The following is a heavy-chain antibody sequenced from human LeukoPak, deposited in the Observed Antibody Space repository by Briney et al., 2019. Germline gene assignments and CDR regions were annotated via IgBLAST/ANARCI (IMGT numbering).Heavy chain of an antibody. CDR1: GGSISSGSYY. Sequence: PSQTLSLTCTVSGGSISSGSYYWSWIRQPAGKGLEWIGRIYTSGSTNYNPSLKSRVTISVDTSKNQFSLKLSSVTAADTAVYYCARAAGSGSYLWFDLEGRGTGVIVSS. CDR3: ARAAGSGSYLWFDL. D-gene: IGHD3-10*01. J-gene: IGHJ5*02. CDR2: IYTSGST. V-gene: IGHV4-61*02.